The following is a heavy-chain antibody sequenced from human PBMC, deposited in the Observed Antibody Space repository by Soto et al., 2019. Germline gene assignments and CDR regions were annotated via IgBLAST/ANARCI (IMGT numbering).Heavy chain of an antibody. CDR1: GASVSTGVYY. CDR3: AGAVSDFDVRRYRTSYFDQ. J-gene: IGHJ4*02. Sequence: SETLSLTCTVSGASVSTGVYYWTWIRQHPGKGLEWIGYIDNSGSTYYNPSLTGRVDISVDTSKNQFSLNLQSVTAADTAFYYCAGAVSDFDVRRYRTSYFDQWGQGILVTVSS. V-gene: IGHV4-31*03. D-gene: IGHD3-10*02. CDR2: IDNSGST.